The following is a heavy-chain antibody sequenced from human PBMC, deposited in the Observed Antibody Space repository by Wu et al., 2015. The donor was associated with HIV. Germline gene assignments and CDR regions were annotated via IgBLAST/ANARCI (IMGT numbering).Heavy chain of an antibody. D-gene: IGHD2-2*01. CDR1: GYTFTSYG. V-gene: IGHV1-18*01. CDR3: ARGDYSSTSYYFYYMDV. J-gene: IGHJ6*03. Sequence: QIQLVQSGAEVKKPGASVKVSCKTSGYTFTSYGISWVRRAPGQGLEWMGWISPYNGNTNYAQKFKGRVTMTADKYTRTAYLEMRSLRSDDTALYFCARGDYSSTSYYFYYMDVWGEGTTVTVSS. CDR2: ISPYNGNT.